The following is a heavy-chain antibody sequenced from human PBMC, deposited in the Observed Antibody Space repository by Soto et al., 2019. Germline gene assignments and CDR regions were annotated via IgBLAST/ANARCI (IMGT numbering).Heavy chain of an antibody. CDR1: VYTFTGYY. CDR2: INPNSGGT. V-gene: IGHV1-2*02. D-gene: IGHD4-4*01. Sequence: XSVKVSCKASVYTFTGYYIPWVRQAPGQGLEWMGWINPNSGGTNYAQKFQGRVTMTRDTSISTAYMELSRLRSDDTAVYYCARVMTTGFYYYYGMDVWGQGTTVTVSS. J-gene: IGHJ6*02. CDR3: ARVMTTGFYYYYGMDV.